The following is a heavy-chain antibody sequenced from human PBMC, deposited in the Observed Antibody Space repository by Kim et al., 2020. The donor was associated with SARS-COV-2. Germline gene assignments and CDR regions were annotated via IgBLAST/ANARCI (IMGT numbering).Heavy chain of an antibody. CDR1: GYTFTSYY. CDR2: INPSGGST. V-gene: IGHV1-46*01. D-gene: IGHD3-3*01. Sequence: ASVKVSCKASGYTFTSYYMHWVRQAPGQGLEWMGIINPSGGSTSYAQKFQGRVTMTRDTSTSTVYMELSSLRSEDTAVYYCARDAWIFGVVIPVSYYYYYGMDVWGQGTTVTVSS. J-gene: IGHJ6*02. CDR3: ARDAWIFGVVIPVSYYYYYGMDV.